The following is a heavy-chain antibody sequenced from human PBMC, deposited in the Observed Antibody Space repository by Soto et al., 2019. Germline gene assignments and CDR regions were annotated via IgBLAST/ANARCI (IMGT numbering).Heavy chain of an antibody. CDR1: GGTFSSYT. CDR3: MRDWESTTQTWGFGDS. V-gene: IGHV1-69*08. D-gene: IGHD1-1*01. Sequence: QVQLVQSGAEVKKPESSVKVSCKASGGTFSSYTITWVRQAPGQGLEWLGRIIPIFGVTNYAQKFQDRVTITADRSTTTAYMELSRLRSEDTAVYYCMRDWESTTQTWGFGDSWGQGTLVTVSS. J-gene: IGHJ4*02. CDR2: IIPIFGVT.